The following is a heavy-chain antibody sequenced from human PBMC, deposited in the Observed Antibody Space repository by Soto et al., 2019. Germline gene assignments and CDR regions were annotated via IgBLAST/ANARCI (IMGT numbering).Heavy chain of an antibody. CDR2: IYYSGST. V-gene: IGHV4-39*01. D-gene: IGHD1-26*01. CDR3: ARRSPGTIFDY. J-gene: IGHJ4*02. Sequence: PSETLSLTCTVSGGSISSSNYYWGWIRQPTGKGLEWIGNIYYSGSTYYNPSLKSRVTISVDTSKNQFSLKLSSVTAADTVVYYCARRSPGTIFDYSGQGTLVTVST. CDR1: GGSISSSNYY.